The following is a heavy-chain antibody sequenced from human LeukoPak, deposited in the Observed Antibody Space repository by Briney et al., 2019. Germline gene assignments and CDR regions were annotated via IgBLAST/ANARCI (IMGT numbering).Heavy chain of an antibody. CDR1: GFTFSSYA. Sequence: PGGSLRLSCAASGFTFSSYAMSWFRQAPGKGLEWVSVIIGSGGSAYYADSVKGRFTISRDNSKNTLYLQMNSLRAEDTAVYYFAKAPSSSSTSCYAGYFDFWGQGTLVTVSS. D-gene: IGHD2-2*01. V-gene: IGHV3-23*01. J-gene: IGHJ4*02. CDR3: AKAPSSSSTSCYAGYFDF. CDR2: IIGSGGSA.